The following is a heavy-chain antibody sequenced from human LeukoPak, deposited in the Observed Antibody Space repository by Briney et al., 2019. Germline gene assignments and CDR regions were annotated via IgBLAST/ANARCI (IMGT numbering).Heavy chain of an antibody. V-gene: IGHV3-7*05. CDR2: IQQGGSEK. J-gene: IGHJ4*02. Sequence: PGGSLRLSCAASGFTFSSYWMSWVRQAPGKGLEWVANIQQGGSEKYYVDSVKGRFTISRDNAKNSLFLQMNSLRAEDTAVYYCARSAAASYDYWGQGTLVTVSS. CDR1: GFTFSSYW. D-gene: IGHD6-25*01. CDR3: ARSAAASYDY.